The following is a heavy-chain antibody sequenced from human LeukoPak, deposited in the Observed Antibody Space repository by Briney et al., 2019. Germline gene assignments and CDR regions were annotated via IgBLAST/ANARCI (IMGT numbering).Heavy chain of an antibody. V-gene: IGHV3-23*01. CDR1: GFTFSTYA. Sequence: PGGSLRLSCAASGFTFSTYAMSWVRQAPGKGLEWVSAISGSGGRSYYADSVKGRFTISRDNSRNTLHLQMNSLRADDTAVYYCAKSHASGSSWFVSNDYWGQGTLVTVSS. CDR3: AKSHASGSSWFVSNDY. D-gene: IGHD6-13*01. CDR2: ISGSGGRS. J-gene: IGHJ4*02.